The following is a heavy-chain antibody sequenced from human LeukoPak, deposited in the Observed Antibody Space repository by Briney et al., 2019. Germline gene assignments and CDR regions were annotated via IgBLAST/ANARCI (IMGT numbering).Heavy chain of an antibody. Sequence: ASVKVSCKASGYTFTSYDINWVRQATGQGLEWMGWMNPNSGNTGYAQKFQGRVTMTRNTSISTAYMELSSLRSEDTAVYYCARADSSGWFGPFTRCNWFDPWGQGTLVTVSS. D-gene: IGHD6-19*01. J-gene: IGHJ5*02. CDR3: ARADSSGWFGPFTRCNWFDP. CDR2: MNPNSGNT. V-gene: IGHV1-8*01. CDR1: GYTFTSYD.